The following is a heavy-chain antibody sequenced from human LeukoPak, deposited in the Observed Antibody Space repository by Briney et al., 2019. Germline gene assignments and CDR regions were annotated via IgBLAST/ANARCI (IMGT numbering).Heavy chain of an antibody. CDR1: GGSISSYY. CDR3: ARGPPGLRGSSAFDI. CDR2: IYTSGST. V-gene: IGHV4-4*07. J-gene: IGHJ3*02. Sequence: SETLSLTCTVSGGSISSYYWSWIRQPPGKGLEWIGRIYTSGSTNYNPSLKSRVTMSVDTSKNQFSLKLSSVTAADTAVYYCARGPPGLRGSSAFDIWGQGTMVTVSS. D-gene: IGHD5-12*01.